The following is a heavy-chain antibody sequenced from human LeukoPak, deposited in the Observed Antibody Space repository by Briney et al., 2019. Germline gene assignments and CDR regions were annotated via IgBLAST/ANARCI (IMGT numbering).Heavy chain of an antibody. V-gene: IGHV1-58*01. J-gene: IGHJ4*02. CDR3: AASPDYYDSSGYSYYFDY. CDR2: IVAGSGNT. Sequence: GTSVKVSCKASGFTFTSSAVQWVRQARGQRLEWIGWIVAGSGNTNYAQKFQERVTITRDMSTSTAYMELSSLRSEDTAVYYCAASPDYYDSSGYSYYFDYWGQGTLVTVSS. CDR1: GFTFTSSA. D-gene: IGHD3-22*01.